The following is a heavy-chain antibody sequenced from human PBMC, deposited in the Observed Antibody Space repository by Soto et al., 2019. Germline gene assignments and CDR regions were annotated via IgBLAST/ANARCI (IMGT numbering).Heavy chain of an antibody. J-gene: IGHJ3*02. V-gene: IGHV3-30*19. D-gene: IGHD3-22*01. CDR3: ARREYYYDSSGSKTPGAFDI. CDR2: ISYDGSNK. Sequence: QVQLVESGGGVVQPGRSLRLSCAASGFTFSSYGMHWVRQAPGKGLEWVAVISYDGSNKYYADSVKGRFTISRDNSKNTLYLQMNSLRAEDTAVYYCARREYYYDSSGSKTPGAFDIWGQGTMVTVSS. CDR1: GFTFSSYG.